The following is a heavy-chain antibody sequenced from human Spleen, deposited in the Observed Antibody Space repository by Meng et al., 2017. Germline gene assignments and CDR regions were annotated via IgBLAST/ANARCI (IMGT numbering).Heavy chain of an antibody. V-gene: IGHV3-23*01. Sequence: GESLKISCAASGFTFSSYAMSWVRQAPGKGLEWVSAISGSGSSTYYADSVKGRFTISRDNSKNTLYLQMNSLRAEDTAVYYCARGRYKWSFDSAEIFDYWGQGTRVTVSS. CDR3: ARGRYKWSFDSAEIFDY. CDR2: ISGSGSST. D-gene: IGHD1-20*01. CDR1: GFTFSSYA. J-gene: IGHJ4*02.